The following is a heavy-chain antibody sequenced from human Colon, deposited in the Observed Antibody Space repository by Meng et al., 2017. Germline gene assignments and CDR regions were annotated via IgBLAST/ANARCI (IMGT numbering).Heavy chain of an antibody. D-gene: IGHD3-22*01. Sequence: SETLSLTCSVSGGSTIKCNYSWGWIRQPSGKGREWIGSVYYSGSTYYNPALKNRVTLSGDTSKSQFSLKLNSVSAADTAVYYWVKDISTNYEDSGSFDLWGLGTLVTVSS. CDR2: VYYSGST. V-gene: IGHV4-39*07. CDR3: VKDISTNYEDSGSFDL. CDR1: GGSTIKCNYS. J-gene: IGHJ4*02.